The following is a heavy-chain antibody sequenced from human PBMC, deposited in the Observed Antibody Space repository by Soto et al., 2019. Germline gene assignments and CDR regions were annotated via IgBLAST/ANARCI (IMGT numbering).Heavy chain of an antibody. CDR3: ARAPQTAAPGTVDY. D-gene: IGHD6-13*01. Sequence: ASVKVSCKASGYTFANFGVLWVRQAPGQGLEWMGWISPYNGNTQYEQKLQGRVTLTTDTSTSTAYMEVRSLRSDDTAVCYCARAPQTAAPGTVDYWGEGTLVTVSS. V-gene: IGHV1-18*01. J-gene: IGHJ4*02. CDR2: ISPYNGNT. CDR1: GYTFANFG.